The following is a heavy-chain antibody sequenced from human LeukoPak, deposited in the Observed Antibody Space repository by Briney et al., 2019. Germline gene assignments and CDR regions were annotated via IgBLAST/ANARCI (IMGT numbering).Heavy chain of an antibody. Sequence: SCKASGYTFTGYYMHWVRQAPGKGLEWVAVISYDGSNKYYADSVKGRFTISRDNSKNTLYLQMNSLRAEDTAMYYCAKDKFGGGIKTGTFDYWGQGTLVTVSS. CDR1: GYTFTGYY. D-gene: IGHD3-16*01. J-gene: IGHJ4*02. CDR2: ISYDGSNK. CDR3: AKDKFGGGIKTGTFDY. V-gene: IGHV3-30*18.